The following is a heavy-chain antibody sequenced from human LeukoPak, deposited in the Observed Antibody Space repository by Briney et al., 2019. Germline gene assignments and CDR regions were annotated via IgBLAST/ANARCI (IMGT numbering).Heavy chain of an antibody. CDR2: IIPILGIA. V-gene: IGHV1-69*04. CDR1: GGTFSSYA. Sequence: GASVKVSCKASGGTFSSYAISWVRQAPGQGLEWMGRIIPILGIANYAQKFQGRVTITADKSTSTAYMELSSLRSEDTAVYYCARRNYYDSSVYYAWGQGTLVTVSS. D-gene: IGHD3-22*01. CDR3: ARRNYYDSSVYYA. J-gene: IGHJ5*02.